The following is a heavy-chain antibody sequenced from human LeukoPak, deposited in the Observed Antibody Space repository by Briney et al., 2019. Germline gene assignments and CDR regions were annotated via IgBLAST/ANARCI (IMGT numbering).Heavy chain of an antibody. Sequence: PSETLSLTCAVYGGSFSGCYWSWIRQPPGKGLEWIGEINHSGSTNYNPSLKSRVTISVDTSKNQFSLKLSSVTAADTAVYYCASTITIFGVVTYYYYMDVWGKGTTVTVSS. J-gene: IGHJ6*03. CDR2: INHSGST. D-gene: IGHD3-3*01. V-gene: IGHV4-34*01. CDR1: GGSFSGCY. CDR3: ASTITIFGVVTYYYYMDV.